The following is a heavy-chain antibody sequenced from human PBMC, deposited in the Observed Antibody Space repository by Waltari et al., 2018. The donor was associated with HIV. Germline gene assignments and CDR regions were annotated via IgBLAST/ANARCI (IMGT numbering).Heavy chain of an antibody. D-gene: IGHD6-19*01. J-gene: IGHJ1*01. CDR3: ARDLSPKVVAGTVFQH. CDR1: GGTFSSYA. V-gene: IGHV1-69*01. CDR2: IMPIFGTT. Sequence: QVQLVQSGAEVKKPGSSVKVSCKASGGTFSSYAISWVRQAPGQGLEWMGVIMPIFGTTNYAEKFQGRVTITADESTSTAYMGLSSLRSEDTAVYYWARDLSPKVVAGTVFQHWGQGTLVTVSS.